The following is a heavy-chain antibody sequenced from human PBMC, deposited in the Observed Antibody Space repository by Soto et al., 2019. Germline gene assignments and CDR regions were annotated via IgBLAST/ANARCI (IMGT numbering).Heavy chain of an antibody. Sequence: PGGSLRLSCAASGIIFGQYAMSWVRLAPGKGLEWVSVVGPSGASTFYADSVRGRFTISRDNSENTLYLQMNSLRAADTALYSCARSYYYDSTGYYRTFDYWGPGTLVTVSS. V-gene: IGHV3-23*01. D-gene: IGHD3-22*01. CDR2: VGPSGAST. CDR1: GIIFGQYA. J-gene: IGHJ4*02. CDR3: ARSYYYDSTGYYRTFDY.